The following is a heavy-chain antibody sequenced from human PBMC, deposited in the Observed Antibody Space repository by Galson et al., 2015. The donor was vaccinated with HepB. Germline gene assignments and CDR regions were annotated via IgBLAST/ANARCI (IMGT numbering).Heavy chain of an antibody. CDR1: GFTFRTYD. CDR3: ARGWFFDL. J-gene: IGHJ2*01. CDR2: INTAGDP. Sequence: SLRLSCAASGFTFRTYDMQWVRQAPGKGLEWVATINTAGDPYYPGSVKGRFIISRENAENSFYLQMNSLRAGGTAVYYCARGWFFDLWGRGTLVSVSS. V-gene: IGHV3-13*05.